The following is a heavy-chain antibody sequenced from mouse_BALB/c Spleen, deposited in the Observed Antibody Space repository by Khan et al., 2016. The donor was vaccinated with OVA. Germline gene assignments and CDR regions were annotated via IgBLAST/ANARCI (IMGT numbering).Heavy chain of an antibody. D-gene: IGHD2-1*01. CDR2: IYPGNSDT. Sequence: VQLQQPGTVLARPGASVKMSCKASGYSFTSYWMHWVKQRPGQGLEWIGGIYPGNSDTSYNQKFKGKAKLTAVTTASTAYMELSSLTNEDSAVYDCTDGNYVGWFAYWGQGTLVTVSA. V-gene: IGHV1-5*01. CDR3: TDGNYVGWFAY. CDR1: GYSFTSYW. J-gene: IGHJ3*01.